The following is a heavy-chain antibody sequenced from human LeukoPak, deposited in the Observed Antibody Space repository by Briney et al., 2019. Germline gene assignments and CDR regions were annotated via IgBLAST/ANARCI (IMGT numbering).Heavy chain of an antibody. CDR2: INPNSGGT. J-gene: IGHJ4*02. CDR1: GYTFTGYY. CDR3: AKIPCKVAVAGSPPYCFDY. V-gene: IGHV1-2*02. D-gene: IGHD6-19*01. Sequence: ASVKVSCKASGYTFTGYYMHWVRQAPGQGLEWMGWINPNSGGTNYAQKFQGRVTMTRDTSISTAYMELSRLRSDDTAVYYCAKIPCKVAVAGSPPYCFDYWGQGTLVTVSS.